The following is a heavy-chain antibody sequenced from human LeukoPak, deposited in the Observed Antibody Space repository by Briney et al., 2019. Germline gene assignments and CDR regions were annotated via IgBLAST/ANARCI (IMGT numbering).Heavy chain of an antibody. CDR1: GYTFTSYG. CDR2: ISAYNGNT. Sequence: GASVKVSCKASGYTFTSYGISWVRHAPGQGLEWMGCISAYNGNTNYAQKLQGRVTMTTDTSTSTAYMELRSPRSDDTAVYYCARDTLKYCSSTSCRNWFDPWGQGTLVTVSS. V-gene: IGHV1-18*01. J-gene: IGHJ5*02. CDR3: ARDTLKYCSSTSCRNWFDP. D-gene: IGHD2-2*01.